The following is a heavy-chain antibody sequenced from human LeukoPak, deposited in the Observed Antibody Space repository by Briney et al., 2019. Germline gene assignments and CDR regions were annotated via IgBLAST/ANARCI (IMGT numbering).Heavy chain of an antibody. J-gene: IGHJ4*02. V-gene: IGHV1-69*05. CDR2: IIPIFGTA. D-gene: IGHD6-19*01. Sequence: GASVKVSCKASGGTFSSYAISWVRQAPGHGLEWMGRIIPIFGTANYAQKFQGRVTITTDESTSTAYMELSSLRSEDTAVYYCATYSSGWKGSFDYWGQGTLVTVSS. CDR3: ATYSSGWKGSFDY. CDR1: GGTFSSYA.